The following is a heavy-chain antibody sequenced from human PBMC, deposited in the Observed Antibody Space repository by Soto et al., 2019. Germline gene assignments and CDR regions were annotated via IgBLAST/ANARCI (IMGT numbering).Heavy chain of an antibody. CDR2: INHSGST. CDR3: ARGGYDILTGYTDY. V-gene: IGHV4-34*01. J-gene: IGHJ4*02. D-gene: IGHD3-9*01. Sequence: XATLSLTCAVYGGSFSGYYWSWIRQPPGKGLEWIGEINHSGSTNYNPSLKSRVTISVDTSKNQFSLKLSSVTAADTAVYYCARGGYDILTGYTDYWGQGTLVTVSP. CDR1: GGSFSGYY.